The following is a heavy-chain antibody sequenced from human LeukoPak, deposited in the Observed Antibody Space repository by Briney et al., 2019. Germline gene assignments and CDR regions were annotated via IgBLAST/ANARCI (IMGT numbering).Heavy chain of an antibody. D-gene: IGHD3-10*01. Sequence: GGSLRLSCEASGFTFSDNWMTWVRQGPGKGLEWVANIKEDGSEKFYVDSVKGRFTISRDNAKNSLYLQMNSLRTEDTAVYYCAERSYGSGSYYSCDHWGQGTLVTVSS. V-gene: IGHV3-7*02. CDR1: GFTFSDNW. J-gene: IGHJ5*02. CDR2: IKEDGSEK. CDR3: AERSYGSGSYYSCDH.